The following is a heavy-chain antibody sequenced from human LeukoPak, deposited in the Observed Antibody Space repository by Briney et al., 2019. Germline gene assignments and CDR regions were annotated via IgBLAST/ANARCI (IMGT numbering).Heavy chain of an antibody. CDR2: IKQDGSEK. V-gene: IGHV3-7*04. CDR1: GFTLSDHW. CDR3: ARGGWSLDY. D-gene: IGHD6-19*01. J-gene: IGHJ4*02. Sequence: GGSLRLSCAASGFTLSDHWMTWVRQAPGKGLEWVAYIKQDGSEKYYVDSVKGRFTISRDNSKTSLYLQMNSLRAEDTAVYYCARGGWSLDYWGQGTLVTVSS.